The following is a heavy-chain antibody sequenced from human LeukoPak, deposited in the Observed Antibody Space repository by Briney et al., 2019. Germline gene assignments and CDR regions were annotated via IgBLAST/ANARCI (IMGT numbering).Heavy chain of an antibody. J-gene: IGHJ5*02. CDR1: GDSVSGGSAG. D-gene: IGHD3-10*01. V-gene: IGHV6-1*01. Sequence: SQTLSLTCANSGDSVSGGSAGWNWIRQSPSRGLEWLGRIYYRSKWYSDYAISVKSRITINPDTSRNQFSLQLNSVTHDDTAVYYCTGGGLVRGSLHWFDPWGQGTLVTVSS. CDR3: TGGGLVRGSLHWFDP. CDR2: IYYRSKWYS.